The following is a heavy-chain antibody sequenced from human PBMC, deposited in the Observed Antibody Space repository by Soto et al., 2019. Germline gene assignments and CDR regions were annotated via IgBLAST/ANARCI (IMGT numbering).Heavy chain of an antibody. J-gene: IGHJ4*02. CDR2: MYYSAST. D-gene: IGHD4-4*01. V-gene: IGHV4-59*11. Sequence: SESRSLARPVAAPSIAIHYARWVRQPPGNVLEWIGYMYYSASTNHNPSLKSRVTISVDTSKNQYSLKLSSVTAADTAMYYCARVIRDYSNYFYLLAFDYWGQGTLVTVSS. CDR1: APSIAIHY. CDR3: ARVIRDYSNYFYLLAFDY.